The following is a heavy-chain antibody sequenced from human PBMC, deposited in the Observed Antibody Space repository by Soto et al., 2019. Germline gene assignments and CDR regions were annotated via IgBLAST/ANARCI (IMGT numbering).Heavy chain of an antibody. J-gene: IGHJ4*02. CDR3: ARAMGMITFGGAIVPPLTYFDF. CDR2: INPSGGST. CDR1: GYTFTRYY. Sequence: AASVKVSCKASGYTFTRYYLHWVRQAPGQGLEWMGIINPSGGSTSYAQKFQGRVSMTRDTSTSTVYMELSSLRSEDTAVYYCARAMGMITFGGAIVPPLTYFDFWGQGTLVTVSS. D-gene: IGHD3-16*02. V-gene: IGHV1-46*01.